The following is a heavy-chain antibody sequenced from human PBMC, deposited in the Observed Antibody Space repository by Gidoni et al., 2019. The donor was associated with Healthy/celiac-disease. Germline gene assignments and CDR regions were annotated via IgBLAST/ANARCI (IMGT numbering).Heavy chain of an antibody. Sequence: QVQLQQWHAGLLKPSETLSHTCAAYGGSFSGYYWTWIRQPPGKGLEWIGEINHSGSTNYNPSLKRRVTISVDTPKIQFSLKLRSVTAADAAVYYCARGCEQCLHAFPRSRHYYGMDVWGQGTTVTVSS. CDR1: GGSFSGYY. CDR3: ARGCEQCLHAFPRSRHYYGMDV. V-gene: IGHV4-34*01. CDR2: INHSGST. J-gene: IGHJ6*02. D-gene: IGHD6-19*01.